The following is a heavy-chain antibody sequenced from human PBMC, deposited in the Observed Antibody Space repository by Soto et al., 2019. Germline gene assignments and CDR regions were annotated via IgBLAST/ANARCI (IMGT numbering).Heavy chain of an antibody. V-gene: IGHV3-30*18. CDR2: ISYDGSNK. Sequence: QVQLVESGGGVVQPGRSLRLSCAASGFTFSSYGMHWVRQAPGKGLEWVAVISYDGSNKYYADSVKGRFTISRDNSKNTLYLQMNSLRAEDTAVYYCAKAASYAMLDWYFDLWGRGTLVTVSS. J-gene: IGHJ2*01. CDR3: AKAASYAMLDWYFDL. D-gene: IGHD2-2*01. CDR1: GFTFSSYG.